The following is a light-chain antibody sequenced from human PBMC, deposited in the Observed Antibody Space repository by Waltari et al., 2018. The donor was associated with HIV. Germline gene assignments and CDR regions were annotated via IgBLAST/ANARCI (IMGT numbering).Light chain of an antibody. J-gene: IGLJ3*02. Sequence: QSVVTQPPSVSGTPGQTVTISCSGSTSNIGIKTVNWYQHLPGTAPKRLIYGNCQRPSGVPDRFSASKSGTSASLVISGLQSEDEADYYCASWDASLNGWVFGGGTKLTVL. CDR2: GNC. CDR1: TSNIGIKT. V-gene: IGLV1-44*01. CDR3: ASWDASLNGWV.